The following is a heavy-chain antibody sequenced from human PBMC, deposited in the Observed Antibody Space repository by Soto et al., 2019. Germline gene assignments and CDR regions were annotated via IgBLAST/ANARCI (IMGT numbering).Heavy chain of an antibody. J-gene: IGHJ5*02. Sequence: PSETLSLTCTVSGGSVSSGSYYWSWIRQPPGKGLEWIGYIYYSGSTNYNPSLKSRVTISVDTSKNQFSLKLSSVTAADTAVYYCARESRSWSNWFDHWGQGTLVTVSS. CDR2: IYYSGST. CDR1: GGSVSSGSYY. V-gene: IGHV4-61*01. D-gene: IGHD6-13*01. CDR3: ARESRSWSNWFDH.